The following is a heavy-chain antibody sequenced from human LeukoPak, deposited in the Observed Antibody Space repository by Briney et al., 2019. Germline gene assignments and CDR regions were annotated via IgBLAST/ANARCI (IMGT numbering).Heavy chain of an antibody. V-gene: IGHV1-2*02. D-gene: IGHD2-2*01. CDR3: ARDTQDIVVVPAAMPNNWFDP. J-gene: IGHJ5*02. CDR2: INPNSGGT. Sequence: ASVKVSCKASGCTFTGYYMHWVRQAPGQGLEWMGWINPNSGGTNYAQKFQGRVTMTRDTSISTAYMELSRLRSDDTAVYYCARDTQDIVVVPAAMPNNWFDPWGQGTLVTVSS. CDR1: GCTFTGYY.